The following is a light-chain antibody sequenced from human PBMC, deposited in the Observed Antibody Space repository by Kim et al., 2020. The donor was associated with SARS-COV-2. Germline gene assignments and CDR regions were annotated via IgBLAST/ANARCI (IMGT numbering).Light chain of an antibody. Sequence: ASIGDRFTIPCRASQGISNYLAWYQQKPGKAPKLLSYGASALQSGVPSRFSGSGSGTDFTLTISSLQPEDVATYYCQKYNGAPWTFGQGTKVDIK. CDR2: GAS. CDR3: QKYNGAPWT. V-gene: IGKV1-27*01. CDR1: QGISNY. J-gene: IGKJ1*01.